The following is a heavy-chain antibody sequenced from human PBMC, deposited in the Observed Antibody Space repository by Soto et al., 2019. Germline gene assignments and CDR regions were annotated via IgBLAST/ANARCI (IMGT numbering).Heavy chain of an antibody. D-gene: IGHD6-19*01. V-gene: IGHV3-33*01. CDR1: GFTFSSYG. CDR2: IWYDGSNK. CDR3: AREGAVAGFDY. Sequence: QVQLVESGGGVVQPGRSLRLSCAASGFTFSSYGMHWVRQAPGKGLEWVAVIWYDGSNKYYADSVKGRFTIPRDNSKNTLYRQMNSLSAEDAAVYYCAREGAVAGFDYWGQGTLVTVSS. J-gene: IGHJ4*02.